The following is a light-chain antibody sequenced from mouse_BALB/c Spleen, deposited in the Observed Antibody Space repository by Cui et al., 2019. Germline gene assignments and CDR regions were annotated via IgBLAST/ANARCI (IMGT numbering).Light chain of an antibody. Sequence: DIVMTQSPSATSVSAGEKVTMSCKSSQSLLNSGNQKNYLAWYQQKPGQPPKLLIYGASTRESGVPDRFTGSGSGTDFTLTISSVQAEDLAVYYCQNDHSYPYTFGGGTKLEIK. CDR3: QNDHSYPYT. V-gene: IGKV8-28*01. CDR1: QSLLNSGNQKNY. J-gene: IGKJ2*01. CDR2: GAS.